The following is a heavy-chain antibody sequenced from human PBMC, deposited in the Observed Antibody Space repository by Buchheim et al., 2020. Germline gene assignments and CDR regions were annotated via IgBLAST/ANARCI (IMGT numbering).Heavy chain of an antibody. J-gene: IGHJ6*02. D-gene: IGHD6-19*01. CDR3: ARGSSGWTDYYYYGMDV. Sequence: QVQLVESGGGVVQPGRSLRLSCAASGFTFSSYAMHWVRQAPGQGLEWVAVISYDGSNKYYADSVTGRFTISRDNSKNTLYLQMNSLRAEDTAVYYCARGSSGWTDYYYYGMDVWGQGTT. V-gene: IGHV3-30*04. CDR1: GFTFSSYA. CDR2: ISYDGSNK.